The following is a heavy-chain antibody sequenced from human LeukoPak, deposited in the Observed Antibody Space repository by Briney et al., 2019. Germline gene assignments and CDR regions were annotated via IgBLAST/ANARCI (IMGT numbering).Heavy chain of an antibody. Sequence: PSETLSLTCTVSGGSISSYYWSWIRQPPGKGLEWIGYIYYSGSTNYNPSLKSRVTISVDTSKNQFSLRLSSVTAADTAVYFCARGAAGTGAADYWGQGTLVTVSS. D-gene: IGHD6-13*01. V-gene: IGHV4-59*01. CDR1: GGSISSYY. J-gene: IGHJ4*02. CDR2: IYYSGST. CDR3: ARGAAGTGAADY.